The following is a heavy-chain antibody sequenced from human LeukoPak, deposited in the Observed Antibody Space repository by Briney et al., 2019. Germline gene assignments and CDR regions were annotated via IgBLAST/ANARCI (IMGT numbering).Heavy chain of an antibody. D-gene: IGHD6-13*01. CDR1: GFTLSRYA. V-gene: IGHV3-30-3*01. J-gene: IGHJ4*02. CDR3: GKGSSCWSDY. CDR2: EGHDATYN. Sequence: PGGALRLSRAASGFTLSRYAMHWGRPAPGKGLEGVAVEGHDATYNHYADSVKGRFTISRDNSKNTLYLHMNSLRAEDTGVYYCGKGSSCWSDYWGQGTLVTVSS.